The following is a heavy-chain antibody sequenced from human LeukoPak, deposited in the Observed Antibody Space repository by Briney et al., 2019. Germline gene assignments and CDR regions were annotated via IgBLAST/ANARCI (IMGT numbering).Heavy chain of an antibody. V-gene: IGHV4-39*07. CDR1: GGSISSSSSY. CDR3: ARETSQKGAHYMDV. CDR2: IYYSGST. Sequence: SETLSLTCTVSGGSISSSSSYWGWIRQPPGKGLEWIGSIYYSGSTYYNPSLKSRVTISVDTSKNQFSLKLSSVTAADTAVYYCARETSQKGAHYMDVWGKGTTVTISS. J-gene: IGHJ6*03. D-gene: IGHD3-16*01.